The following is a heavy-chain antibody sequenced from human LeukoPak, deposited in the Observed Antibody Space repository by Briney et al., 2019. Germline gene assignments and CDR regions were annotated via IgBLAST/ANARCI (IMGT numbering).Heavy chain of an antibody. CDR1: GYTFTGYY. V-gene: IGHV1-2*02. CDR3: ARVLGYCSSTSCYVLGSGFDY. J-gene: IGHJ4*02. CDR2: INPNSGGT. D-gene: IGHD2-2*01. Sequence: ASVKVSCKASGYTFTGYYMHWVRQAPGQGLEWMGWINPNSGGTNYAQKFQGRVTMTRDTSISTAYMELSRLRSDDTAVYYCARVLGYCSSTSCYVLGSGFDYWGQGTLVTVSS.